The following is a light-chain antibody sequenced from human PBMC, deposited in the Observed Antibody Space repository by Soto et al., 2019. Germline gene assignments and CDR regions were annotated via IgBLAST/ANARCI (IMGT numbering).Light chain of an antibody. CDR1: QTISLY. J-gene: IGKJ2*01. Sequence: IQMTQSPSSLSASVGDTVTITCRASQTISLYLNWYQQKPGRTPNLLIYATSSLQSGVPSRFDGSGSGTEFTLTISSLQPDDFATYYCQQSFSTPHTFGQGTKPELK. CDR3: QQSFSTPHT. V-gene: IGKV1-39*01. CDR2: ATS.